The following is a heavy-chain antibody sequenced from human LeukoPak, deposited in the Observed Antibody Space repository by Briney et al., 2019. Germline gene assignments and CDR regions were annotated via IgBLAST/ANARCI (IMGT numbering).Heavy chain of an antibody. V-gene: IGHV3-33*06. CDR1: GFTFSSYA. J-gene: IGHJ5*02. CDR2: IWYDGSNK. Sequence: PGGSLRLSCAASGFTFSSYAMSWVRQAPGKGLEWVAVIWYDGSNKYYADSVKGRFTISRDNSKNTLYMQMNSPRAEDTAVYYCAKESVDPTRDWREYFDPWGQGTLVTISS. D-gene: IGHD3/OR15-3a*01. CDR3: AKESVDPTRDWREYFDP.